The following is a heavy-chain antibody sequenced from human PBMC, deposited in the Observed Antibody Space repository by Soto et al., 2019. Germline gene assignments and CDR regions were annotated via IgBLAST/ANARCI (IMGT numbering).Heavy chain of an antibody. J-gene: IGHJ4*02. Sequence: QVQLVESGGGVVQPGRSLRLSCAASGFTFSSYGMHWVRQAPGKGLEWVAVIWYDGSNKYYADSVKGRFTISRDNSKNTLYLQMNSLRAEDTAVYYCARELQYYYGSGSRFDYWGQGTLVTVSS. V-gene: IGHV3-33*01. CDR3: ARELQYYYGSGSRFDY. CDR2: IWYDGSNK. CDR1: GFTFSSYG. D-gene: IGHD3-10*01.